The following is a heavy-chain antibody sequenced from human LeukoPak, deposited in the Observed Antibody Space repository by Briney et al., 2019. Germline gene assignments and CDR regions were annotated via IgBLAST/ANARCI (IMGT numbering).Heavy chain of an antibody. CDR3: ARARDGHINNWFDP. V-gene: IGHV4-59*01. Sequence: SETLSLTCTVSGVSINSYYWSWIRQPPGKGLEWIGYIYYSGSTNYNPSLKSRVTISVDTSKNQFSLKMSSVTAADTAVYYCARARDGHINNWFDPWGQGTLVTVSS. CDR2: IYYSGST. CDR1: GVSINSYY. J-gene: IGHJ5*02. D-gene: IGHD5-24*01.